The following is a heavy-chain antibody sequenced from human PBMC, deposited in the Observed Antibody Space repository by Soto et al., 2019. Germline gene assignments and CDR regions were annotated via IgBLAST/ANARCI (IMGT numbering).Heavy chain of an antibody. J-gene: IGHJ4*02. V-gene: IGHV3-73*01. Sequence: GGSLRLSCAASGFTFSGSAMHWVRQASGKGLEWVGRIRSKANSYATAYAASVKGRFTISRDDSKNTAYLQMNSLKTEDTAVYYCTRPSSGWEDRLLFDYWGQGTLVTVSS. D-gene: IGHD6-19*01. CDR1: GFTFSGSA. CDR3: TRPSSGWEDRLLFDY. CDR2: IRSKANSYAT.